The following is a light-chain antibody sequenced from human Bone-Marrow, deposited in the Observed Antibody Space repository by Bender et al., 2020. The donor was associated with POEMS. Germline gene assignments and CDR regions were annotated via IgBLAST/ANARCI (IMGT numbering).Light chain of an antibody. CDR1: SSDIGAYNY. J-gene: IGLJ1*01. CDR2: DVT. CDR3: CSYAGIYV. Sequence: QSALIQPASVSGSPGQSITISCTGTSSDIGAYNYVSWYQQYPGKAPKLVIYDVTHRPSGVSNRFSGSKSGNTASLTISGLQADDEADYYCCSYAGIYVFGTGTTVTVL. V-gene: IGLV2-14*01.